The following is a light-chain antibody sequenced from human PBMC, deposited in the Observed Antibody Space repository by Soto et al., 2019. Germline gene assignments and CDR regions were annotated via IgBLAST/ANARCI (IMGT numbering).Light chain of an antibody. CDR3: QQYGGSART. V-gene: IGKV3-20*01. Sequence: IVLTQSPGTLSLSPGARATLSCRASQSVTNQLAWYQQKPGQAPRLIIHGASSRATGVPDRITGSGSGTDFTLSISRLEPEDFAVYYCQQYGGSARTFGQGTKVDIK. CDR1: QSVTNQ. J-gene: IGKJ1*01. CDR2: GAS.